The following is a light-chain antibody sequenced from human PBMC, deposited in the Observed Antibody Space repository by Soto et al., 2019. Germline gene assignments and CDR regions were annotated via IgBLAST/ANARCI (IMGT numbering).Light chain of an antibody. J-gene: IGKJ2*01. V-gene: IGKV1-39*01. Sequence: DIQMTQSPSSLSAYVGDRVTITCRASQGVSAYLLWYQQRQGTPPKLLIYAASSLVSGVPLRFSGSGSGTTFTLTISSLQPEDFATYYCQQSYKTPHTFGQGTKLETK. CDR2: AAS. CDR1: QGVSAY. CDR3: QQSYKTPHT.